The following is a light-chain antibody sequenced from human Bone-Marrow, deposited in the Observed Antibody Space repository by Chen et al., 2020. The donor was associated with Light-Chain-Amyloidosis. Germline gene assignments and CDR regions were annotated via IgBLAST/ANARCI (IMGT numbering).Light chain of an antibody. V-gene: IGLV8-61*01. CDR3: VLYVGSGIWV. CDR2: STN. CDR1: SGSVSTNYY. Sequence: QTVVTQEPSFSVSPGGTVTLTCGLSSGSVSTNYYPAWYQQTPGQAPRTLIYSTNPRSSGVPDRFSGSILGNKAALTITGAQAEDESDYYCVLYVGSGIWVFGGGTKLTVL. J-gene: IGLJ3*02.